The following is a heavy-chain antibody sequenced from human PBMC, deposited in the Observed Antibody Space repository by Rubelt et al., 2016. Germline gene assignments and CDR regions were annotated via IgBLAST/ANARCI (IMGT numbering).Heavy chain of an antibody. D-gene: IGHD6-6*01. Sequence: DGSEEYYVDSVKGRFTISRDNAKNSLYPRMNSLRAEDTAVYYCARYSSSPYYFDYWGQGTLVTVSS. V-gene: IGHV3-7*04. J-gene: IGHJ4*02. CDR2: DGSEE. CDR3: ARYSSSPYYFDY.